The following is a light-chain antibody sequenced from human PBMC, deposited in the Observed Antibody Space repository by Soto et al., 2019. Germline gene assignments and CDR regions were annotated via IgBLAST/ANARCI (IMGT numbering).Light chain of an antibody. J-gene: IGLJ1*01. CDR2: EVS. Sequence: QSALAQPASVSGSTGQSITISCTGTSSDVGGYNYVSWYQQHPGKAPKLMIYEVSNRPSGVSNRFSGSKSGNTASLTISGLQAQDEADYYCSSYTSSSPLVFGTGTKVTVL. CDR3: SSYTSSSPLV. V-gene: IGLV2-14*01. CDR1: SSDVGGYNY.